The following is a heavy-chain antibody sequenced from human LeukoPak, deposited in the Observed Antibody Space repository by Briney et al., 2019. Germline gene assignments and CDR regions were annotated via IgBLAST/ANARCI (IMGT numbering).Heavy chain of an antibody. Sequence: SETLSLTCTVSGGSIDSGSYYWSWIRQPPGKGLEWIAYVYYTGSANYNPSLKSRVTISVDTSKKQFSLNLTSVTAADTAVYYCARPRIAATFDGFDIWGQGTMVTVSS. V-gene: IGHV4-61*01. D-gene: IGHD6-13*01. CDR3: ARPRIAATFDGFDI. CDR1: GGSIDSGSYY. J-gene: IGHJ3*02. CDR2: VYYTGSA.